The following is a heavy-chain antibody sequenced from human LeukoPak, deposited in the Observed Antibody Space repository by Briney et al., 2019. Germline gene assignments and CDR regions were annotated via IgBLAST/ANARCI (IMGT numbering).Heavy chain of an antibody. V-gene: IGHV3-7*04. CDR2: IKQDGSEK. CDR1: AFTFSSYW. Sequence: GGSLRLSCAASAFTFSSYWMSWVRQAPGKGLEWVANIKQDGSEKYYVDSVKGRFTISRDNAKNSLYLQMNSLRAEDTAVYYCARGSSGYYYGLDYWGQGTLVTVSS. D-gene: IGHD3-22*01. J-gene: IGHJ4*02. CDR3: ARGSSGYYYGLDY.